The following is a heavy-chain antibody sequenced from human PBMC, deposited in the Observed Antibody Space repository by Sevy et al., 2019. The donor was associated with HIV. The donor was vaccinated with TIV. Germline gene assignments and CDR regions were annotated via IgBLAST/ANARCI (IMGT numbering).Heavy chain of an antibody. CDR3: ARSMGWYASFDY. J-gene: IGHJ4*02. D-gene: IGHD6-19*01. Sequence: ASVKVSCKASGRTFSSYAFSWVRQAPGQGLEWMGGIIPMFATANYVQKFQGRVTITADESTSTAYMELSSLRSEDTAIYYCARSMGWYASFDYWGQGTLVTVSS. CDR2: IIPMFATA. V-gene: IGHV1-69*13. CDR1: GRTFSSYA.